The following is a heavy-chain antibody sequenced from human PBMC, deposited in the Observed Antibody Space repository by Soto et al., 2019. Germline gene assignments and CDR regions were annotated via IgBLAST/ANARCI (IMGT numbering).Heavy chain of an antibody. CDR1: GFTFSSYA. J-gene: IGHJ3*02. Sequence: GGSLRLSCAASGFTFSSYAMSWVRQAPGKGLEWVSIVNSRGDWTYYPDSVKGRFTISRDNSKNTLYLQMNSLRVDDTAVYFCAKGNDYGASDRAFDMWGQGTMVTVSS. V-gene: IGHV3-23*01. D-gene: IGHD4-17*01. CDR3: AKGNDYGASDRAFDM. CDR2: VNSRGDWT.